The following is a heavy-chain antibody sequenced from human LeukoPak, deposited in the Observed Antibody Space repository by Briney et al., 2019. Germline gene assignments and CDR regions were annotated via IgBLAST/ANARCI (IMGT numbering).Heavy chain of an antibody. V-gene: IGHV3-33*03. Sequence: SGGSLRLSCAASGFTYSHHGMHWVRQAPGKGLEWVAVIWSDGTEKYYADSVKGRFTISRDNSKNTLYLEMNSLRGEDTAVYYCAKDAERGFDYSNSLEYWGLATLVTVSS. D-gene: IGHD4-11*01. CDR2: IWSDGTEK. CDR1: GFTYSHHG. J-gene: IGHJ4*02. CDR3: AKDAERGFDYSNSLEY.